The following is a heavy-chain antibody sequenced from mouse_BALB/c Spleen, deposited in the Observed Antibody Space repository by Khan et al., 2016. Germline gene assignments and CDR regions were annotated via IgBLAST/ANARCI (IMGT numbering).Heavy chain of an antibody. J-gene: IGHJ3*01. V-gene: IGHV4-1*02. D-gene: IGHD1-2*01. CDR2: INADSNTI. CDR3: AREGVFIWFAY. Sequence: EVKLLESGGGLVQPGGSLKLSCAASGFDFSRYWMNWVRQALGKGLEWIGEINADSNTINYTPSLKDKFIISRDNAKNTLYLQMTKVRSEDTALYYCAREGVFIWFAYWGQGTLVTVSA. CDR1: GFDFSRYW.